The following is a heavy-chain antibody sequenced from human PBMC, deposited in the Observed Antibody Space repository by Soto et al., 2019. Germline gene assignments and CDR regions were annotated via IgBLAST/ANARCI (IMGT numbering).Heavy chain of an antibody. Sequence: GESLKISCKGSGYSFTSYWIDWVRQMPGKGLEWMGRIDPSDSYTNYSPSFQGHVTISADKSISTAYLQWSSLKASDTAMYYCARTFMQSRGKSHGHGGMDGWGQGTTVTVSS. D-gene: IGHD5-18*01. CDR3: ARTFMQSRGKSHGHGGMDG. CDR2: IDPSDSYT. J-gene: IGHJ6*02. CDR1: GYSFTSYW. V-gene: IGHV5-10-1*01.